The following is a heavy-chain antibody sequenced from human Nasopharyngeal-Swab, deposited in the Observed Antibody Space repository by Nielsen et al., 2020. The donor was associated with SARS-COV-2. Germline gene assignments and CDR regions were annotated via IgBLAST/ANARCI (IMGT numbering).Heavy chain of an antibody. V-gene: IGHV3-7*01. CDR1: GFTSSSYW. J-gene: IGHJ3*02. CDR2: IKQDGSEK. D-gene: IGHD4-17*01. CDR3: ARDEYYGDYFDAFDI. Sequence: GASLKISCAASGFTSSSYWMSWVRQAPGKGLEWVANIKQDGSEKYYVDSVKGRFTISRDNAKNSLYLQMNSLRAEDTAVYYCARDEYYGDYFDAFDIWGQGTMVTVSS.